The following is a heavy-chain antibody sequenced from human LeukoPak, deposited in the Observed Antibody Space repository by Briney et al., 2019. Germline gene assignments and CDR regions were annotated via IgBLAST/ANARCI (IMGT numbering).Heavy chain of an antibody. CDR3: AKDRFGYYGSGSYYTYYFDY. Sequence: PGGSLRLSCAASGFTFSSYGMHWVRQAPGKGLEWVAFIRYDGSNKYYADSVKGRFTISRDNSKDTLYLQMNSLRAEDTAVYYCAKDRFGYYGSGSYYTYYFDYWGQGTLVTVSS. CDR2: IRYDGSNK. J-gene: IGHJ4*02. V-gene: IGHV3-30*02. CDR1: GFTFSSYG. D-gene: IGHD3-10*01.